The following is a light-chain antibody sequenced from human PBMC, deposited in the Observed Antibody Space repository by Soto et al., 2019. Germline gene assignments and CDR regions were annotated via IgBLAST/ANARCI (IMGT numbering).Light chain of an antibody. J-gene: IGKJ1*01. CDR1: QSVSSNY. CDR3: QQYSTSGT. V-gene: IGKV3-20*01. CDR2: GAC. Sequence: EIVLTQSPDTLSVTPGESATLSCRASQSVSSNYLAWYQQNARPAPSLINYGACNRASGLAGRFSGSGSGKDIPPAISRLPADDFVEYYRQQYSTSGTFGQGTKVDI.